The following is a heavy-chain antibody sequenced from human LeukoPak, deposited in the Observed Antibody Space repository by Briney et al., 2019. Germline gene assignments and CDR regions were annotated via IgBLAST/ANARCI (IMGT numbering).Heavy chain of an antibody. CDR2: ISGSGGST. CDR1: GFTFSSYA. V-gene: IGHV3-23*01. CDR3: AVDRSGYYGYFDY. Sequence: GGSLRLSCAASGFTFSSYAMSWVRQAPGKGLEWVSAISGSGGSTYYADSVKGRFTISRDNSKNTLYLQMNSLRAEDTAVYYCAVDRSGYYGYFDYWGQGTLVTVSS. J-gene: IGHJ4*02. D-gene: IGHD3-22*01.